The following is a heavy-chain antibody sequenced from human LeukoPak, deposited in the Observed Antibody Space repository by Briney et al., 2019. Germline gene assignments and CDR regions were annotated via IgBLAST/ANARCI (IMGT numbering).Heavy chain of an antibody. CDR2: ISGYNGNT. CDR3: ARDLYPSLEVADPRGGMDV. V-gene: IGHV1-18*01. J-gene: IGHJ6*02. D-gene: IGHD6-19*01. Sequence: GASVTVSCKTSVYTFTYYGVIWVRQAPGQGLEWMGWISGYNGNTKYAEKFQDRVSMSRDSSTGTAYMEVRSLTSDDTAVYYCARDLYPSLEVADPRGGMDVWGQGTTVTVSS. CDR1: VYTFTYYG.